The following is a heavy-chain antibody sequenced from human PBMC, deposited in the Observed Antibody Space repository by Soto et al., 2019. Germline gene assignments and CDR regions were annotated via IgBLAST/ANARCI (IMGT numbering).Heavy chain of an antibody. V-gene: IGHV4-31*03. Sequence: PSETLSLTCTVSGGSVSSGDYFWSWIRQRPGKGLEWVDYIYHTGSSYYNPSLKSRVSISVEASYNEMSLRLSSVTAEDTSVYYCARGLVITFGGVIANDAFDIWGQGTMVTVSS. CDR3: ARGLVITFGGVIANDAFDI. D-gene: IGHD3-16*02. J-gene: IGHJ3*02. CDR1: GGSVSSGDYF. CDR2: IYHTGSS.